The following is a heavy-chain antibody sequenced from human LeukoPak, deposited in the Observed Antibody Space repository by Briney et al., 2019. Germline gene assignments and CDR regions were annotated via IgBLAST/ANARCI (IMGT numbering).Heavy chain of an antibody. CDR2: ISYDGSDK. D-gene: IGHD2-2*01. Sequence: PGGSLGLSCAASGFTFSSYGMHWVRQAPGKGLEWVAAISYDGSDKYYADSVKGRFTISKDNSKNTLSLQMNSLRAEDTAVFFCAKDLRYCSGTSCYEASGMDVWGQGTTVTVSS. CDR3: AKDLRYCSGTSCYEASGMDV. J-gene: IGHJ6*02. CDR1: GFTFSSYG. V-gene: IGHV3-30*18.